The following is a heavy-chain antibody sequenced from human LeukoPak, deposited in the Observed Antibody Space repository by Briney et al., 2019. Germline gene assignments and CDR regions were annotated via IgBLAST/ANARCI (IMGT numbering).Heavy chain of an antibody. Sequence: PGGSLRLSCAASGFTFSSDWMSWVRQAPGKGLEWVANIKQDGSEKYYVDSVKGRFTISRDNAKNSLYLQMNSLRAEDTVVYYCASSAYFDWLSTGLYYYMDVWGKGTTVTISS. CDR1: GFTFSSDW. D-gene: IGHD3-9*01. CDR3: ASSAYFDWLSTGLYYYMDV. V-gene: IGHV3-7*01. CDR2: IKQDGSEK. J-gene: IGHJ6*03.